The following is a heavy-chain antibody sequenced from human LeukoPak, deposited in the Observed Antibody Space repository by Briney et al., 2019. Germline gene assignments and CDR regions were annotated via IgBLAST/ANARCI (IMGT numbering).Heavy chain of an antibody. J-gene: IGHJ4*02. CDR3: TTDVYDSDESRWYYFDY. CDR1: GFTFSNAW. V-gene: IGHV3-15*01. D-gene: IGHD3-22*01. Sequence: KSGGSLRLSCAASGFTFSNAWMSWVRQAPGKGLEWVGRIKSKTDGGTTDYAAPVKGRFTISRDDSKNTLYLQMNSLKTEDTAVYYCTTDVYDSDESRWYYFDYWGQGTLVTVSS. CDR2: IKSKTDGGTT.